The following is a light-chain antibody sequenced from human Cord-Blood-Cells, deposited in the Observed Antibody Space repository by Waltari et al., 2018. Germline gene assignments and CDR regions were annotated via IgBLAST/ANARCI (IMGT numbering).Light chain of an antibody. Sequence: QSALTQPASVSGSPGQSITISCTGTSSDVGGYNYVSWYQQHPGKAPKLMIYEVSNRPSGVSKRFSGSKSGNTASLTISGLQAEDEADYYCSSYTSSSTLYVVGTVTKVTVL. CDR2: EVS. CDR3: SSYTSSSTLYV. J-gene: IGLJ1*01. V-gene: IGLV2-14*01. CDR1: SSDVGGYNY.